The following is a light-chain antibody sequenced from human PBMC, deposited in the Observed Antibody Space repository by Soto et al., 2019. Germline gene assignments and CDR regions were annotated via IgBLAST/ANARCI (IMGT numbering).Light chain of an antibody. Sequence: QSVLTQPPSVSAAPGQKVTISCSGSSSNIGNNYVSWYQQLPGTAPKLLIYDSNKRPSGIPDRFSRSKSGTSATLGITGLQTGDEADYYCGTWDSSLSAVVFGGGTKVTVL. CDR1: SSNIGNNY. CDR3: GTWDSSLSAVV. J-gene: IGLJ2*01. V-gene: IGLV1-51*01. CDR2: DSN.